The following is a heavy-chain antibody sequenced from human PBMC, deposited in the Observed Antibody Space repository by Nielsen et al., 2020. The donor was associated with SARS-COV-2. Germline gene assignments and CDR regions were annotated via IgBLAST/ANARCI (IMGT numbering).Heavy chain of an antibody. J-gene: IGHJ3*02. CDR2: IYYSGST. V-gene: IGHV4-31*03. CDR1: GGSISSCGYY. CDR3: ARAQTSRITIFGVVGAFDI. D-gene: IGHD3-3*01. Sequence: SETLSLTCTVSGGSISSCGYYWSWIRQHPGKGLEWIGYIYYSGSTYYNPSLKSRVTISVDTSKNQFSLKLSSVTAADTAVYYCARAQTSRITIFGVVGAFDIWGQGTMVTVSS.